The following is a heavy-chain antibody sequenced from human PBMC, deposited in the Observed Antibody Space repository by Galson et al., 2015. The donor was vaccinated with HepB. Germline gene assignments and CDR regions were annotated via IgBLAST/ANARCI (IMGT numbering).Heavy chain of an antibody. CDR2: ISAYNGNT. Sequence: QSGAEVKKPGASVKVSCKASGYTFTSYGISWVRQAPGQGLEWMGWISAYNGNTNYAQKLQGRVTMTTDTSTSTAYMELRSLRSDDTAVYYCARVLLDGYSSSWYYGKRFYYYYGMDVWGQGTTVTVSS. D-gene: IGHD6-13*01. V-gene: IGHV1-18*01. J-gene: IGHJ6*02. CDR3: ARVLLDGYSSSWYYGKRFYYYYGMDV. CDR1: GYTFTSYG.